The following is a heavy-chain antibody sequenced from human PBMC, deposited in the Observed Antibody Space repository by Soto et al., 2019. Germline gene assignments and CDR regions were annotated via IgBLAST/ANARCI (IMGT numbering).Heavy chain of an antibody. D-gene: IGHD6-25*01. CDR1: GFTFSSYA. Sequence: QVQLVESGGGVVQPGRSLRLSCAASGFTFSSYAMHWVRQAPGKGLEWVAVISYDGSNKYYADSVKGRFTISRDNSKNTLYLQMNSLRAEDTAVYYCAREVGYSSVLTYYGMDVWGQGTTVTVSS. V-gene: IGHV3-30-3*01. CDR2: ISYDGSNK. CDR3: AREVGYSSVLTYYGMDV. J-gene: IGHJ6*02.